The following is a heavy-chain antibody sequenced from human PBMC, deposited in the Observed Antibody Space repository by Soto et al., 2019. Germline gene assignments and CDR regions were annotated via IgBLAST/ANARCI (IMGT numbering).Heavy chain of an antibody. CDR1: GGTFSSYA. D-gene: IGHD6-13*01. CDR2: IIPIFGTA. J-gene: IGHJ6*02. Sequence: GPSVKVSCKASGGTFSSYAISWVRQAPGQGLEWMGGIIPIFGTANYAQKFQGRVTITADESTSTAYMELSSLRSEDTAVYYCASSLWEAAADDYYYYGMDVWGQGTTVTVSS. V-gene: IGHV1-69*13. CDR3: ASSLWEAAADDYYYYGMDV.